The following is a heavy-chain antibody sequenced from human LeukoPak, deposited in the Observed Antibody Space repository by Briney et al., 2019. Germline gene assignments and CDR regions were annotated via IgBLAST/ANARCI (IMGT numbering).Heavy chain of an antibody. D-gene: IGHD1-26*01. Sequence: GGSLRLSCAASGFTFSTCWMSWVRQAPGKGLEWVANINHDGSGKYYMDSVKGRFTISRDNSKNTLYLQMNSLRAEDTAVYYCARDGELPADYWGQGTLVTVSS. CDR3: ARDGELPADY. CDR2: INHDGSGK. J-gene: IGHJ4*02. V-gene: IGHV3-7*01. CDR1: GFTFSTCW.